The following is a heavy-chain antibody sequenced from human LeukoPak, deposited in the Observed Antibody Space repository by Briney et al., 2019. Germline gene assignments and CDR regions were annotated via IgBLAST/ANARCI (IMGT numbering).Heavy chain of an antibody. V-gene: IGHV7-4-1*02. CDR3: ARVRRDFSPNYYYYYGMDV. CDR1: GYTFTSYA. Sequence: ASVKVSCKASGYTFTSYAMNWVRQAPGQGLEWMGWINTNTGNPTYAQGFTGRFVFSLDTSVSTAYLQISSLKAEDTAVYYCARVRRDFSPNYYYYYGMDVWGQGTTVTVSS. J-gene: IGHJ6*02. D-gene: IGHD2-21*02. CDR2: INTNTGNP.